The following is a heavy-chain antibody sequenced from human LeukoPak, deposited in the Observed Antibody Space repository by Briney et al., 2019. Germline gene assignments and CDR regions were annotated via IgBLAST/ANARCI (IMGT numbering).Heavy chain of an antibody. CDR3: ARATRRYCSGGSCYVEYYFDY. V-gene: IGHV1-8*01. CDR1: GYTFTSYD. Sequence: ASVKVSCKASGYTFTSYDINWVRQATGQGLEWVGWMNPNSGNTGYAQKFQGRVTMTRNTPISTAYMELSSLRSEDTAVYYCARATRRYCSGGSCYVEYYFDYWGQGTLVTVSS. J-gene: IGHJ4*02. D-gene: IGHD2-15*01. CDR2: MNPNSGNT.